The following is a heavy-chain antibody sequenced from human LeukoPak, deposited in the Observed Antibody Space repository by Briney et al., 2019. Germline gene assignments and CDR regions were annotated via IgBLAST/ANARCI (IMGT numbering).Heavy chain of an antibody. D-gene: IGHD3-22*01. CDR3: AKSPYYYDSSGYGMDV. CDR1: GFTFNSYS. CDR2: ISSSSSTV. V-gene: IGHV3-48*04. Sequence: GGSLRLSCAASGFTFNSYSMNWVRQAPGKGLEWISYISSSSSTVYYADSVRGRFTISRDNAKNSLYLQMNTLRAEDTAVYYCAKSPYYYDSSGYGMDVWGQGTTVTVCS. J-gene: IGHJ6*02.